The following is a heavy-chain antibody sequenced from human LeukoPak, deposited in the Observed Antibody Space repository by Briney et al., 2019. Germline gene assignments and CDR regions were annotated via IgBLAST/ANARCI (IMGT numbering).Heavy chain of an antibody. J-gene: IGHJ4*02. CDR2: ISGSGGSS. CDR3: ARDGGGTLRYFDWLRKYYFDY. V-gene: IGHV3-23*01. Sequence: GGSLRLSCAASGFTFSSYAMSWVRQAPGKGLEWVSAISGSGGSSYYADSVKGRFTISRDNSKNTLYLQMNSLRAEDTAVYYCARDGGGTLRYFDWLRKYYFDYWGQGTLVAVSS. D-gene: IGHD3-9*01. CDR1: GFTFSSYA.